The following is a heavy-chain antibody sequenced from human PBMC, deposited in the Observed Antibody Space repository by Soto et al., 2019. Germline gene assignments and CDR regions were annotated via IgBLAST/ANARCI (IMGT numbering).Heavy chain of an antibody. J-gene: IGHJ4*02. CDR2: INHSGST. CDR1: GGSFSGYY. V-gene: IGHV4-34*01. D-gene: IGHD3-10*01. CDR3: ARGLLRWFGPFDY. Sequence: QVQLQQWGAGLLKPSETLSLTCAVYGGSFSGYYWSWIRQPPGKGLEWIGEINHSGSTNYNPSLKRRATISVDTSKNQFSLKLSAVTAADPAVYYCARGLLRWFGPFDYWGQGTLVTVSS.